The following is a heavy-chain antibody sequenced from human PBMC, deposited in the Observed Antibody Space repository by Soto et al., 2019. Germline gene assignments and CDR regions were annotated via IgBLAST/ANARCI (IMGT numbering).Heavy chain of an antibody. CDR2: ITTSGSSM. J-gene: IGHJ4*02. V-gene: IGHV3-48*01. Sequence: GGSLRLSCAAPGFTFSSYSMNWVRQAPGKGLEWLSYITTSGSSMYYADSVKGRFTISRDNAKNSLYLQMNSLRAEDTAVYYCARVERYYDSSGYYNFDYWGQGTLVTSPQ. CDR1: GFTFSSYS. CDR3: ARVERYYDSSGYYNFDY. D-gene: IGHD3-22*01.